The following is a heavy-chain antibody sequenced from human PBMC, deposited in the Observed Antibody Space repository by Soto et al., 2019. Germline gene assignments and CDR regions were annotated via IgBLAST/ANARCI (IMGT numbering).Heavy chain of an antibody. CDR1: GFSFRTYG. CDR3: VRYVDSTGWEVPFDP. CDR2: ISNDGRDR. J-gene: IGHJ5*02. V-gene: IGHV3-30*03. Sequence: QVQLVESGGGVVQPGRSLRLSCAASGFSFRTYGMHWVRQAPGKGLEWVAVISNDGRDRYYTESVEGRFTISRDNPRNSLYLQMTSLRADDTAVYYCVRYVDSTGWEVPFDPWGPGTLVIVSS. D-gene: IGHD6-19*01.